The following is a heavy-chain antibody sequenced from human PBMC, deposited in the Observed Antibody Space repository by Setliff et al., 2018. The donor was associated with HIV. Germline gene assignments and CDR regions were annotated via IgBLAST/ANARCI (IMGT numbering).Heavy chain of an antibody. CDR3: ARQQHSSDLKIWNY. CDR2: INHSGDN. J-gene: IGHJ4*02. V-gene: IGHV4-34*01. D-gene: IGHD6-13*01. CDR1: GGSFSDHY. Sequence: SETLSLTCAVYGGSFSDHYWSWMRQPPGKGLEWIGEINHSGDNNYNPSLESRLTISVDTSRNQFSLRLTSVTAADTAVYYCARQQHSSDLKIWNYWGQGTLVTVSS.